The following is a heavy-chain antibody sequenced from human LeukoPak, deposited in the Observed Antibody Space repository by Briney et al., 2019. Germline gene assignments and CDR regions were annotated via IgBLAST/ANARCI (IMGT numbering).Heavy chain of an antibody. J-gene: IGHJ4*02. CDR2: ISSCGTTI. V-gene: IGHV3-11*04. D-gene: IGHD2-8*02. CDR1: GFTFSDYY. CDR3: ARETLVRLTDY. Sequence: GASLRLSCEASGFTFSDYYMSWIRQAPGQGLEWLSYISSCGTTIYYADSVKGRFTISRDNAKNSLYLQMNSLRAEDTAVYYCARETLVRLTDYWGQGIVVTVSA.